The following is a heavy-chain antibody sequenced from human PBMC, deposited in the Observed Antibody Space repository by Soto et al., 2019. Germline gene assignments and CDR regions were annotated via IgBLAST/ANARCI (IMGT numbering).Heavy chain of an antibody. D-gene: IGHD3-10*01. CDR2: IIPFHGVT. V-gene: IGHV1-69*08. CDR3: TRDWEITVSTWSFGGF. CDR1: GGTFSPYT. J-gene: IGHJ4*02. Sequence: QVQLVQSGAEVQKPGSSVKVSCKASGGTFSPYTINWVRQAPGQGLEWMGRIIPFHGVTNYAQKFQARVTITADKSTSTAYMELSGLRFGDTAMYYCTRDWEITVSTWSFGGFWGRGTLVTVSS.